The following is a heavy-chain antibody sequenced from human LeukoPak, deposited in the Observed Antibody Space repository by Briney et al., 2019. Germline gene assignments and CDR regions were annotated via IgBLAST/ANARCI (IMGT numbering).Heavy chain of an antibody. Sequence: SETLSLTCTVSGGSISSSSYYWGWIRQSPGKGLEWIATVSYSGSTYYNPSLKSRVTISVDTSKNQFSLKLSSVTAADTAVYYCASFVGAATTSHIDYWGQGTLVTVSS. CDR2: VSYSGST. D-gene: IGHD1-26*01. CDR1: GGSISSSSYY. J-gene: IGHJ4*02. CDR3: ASFVGAATTSHIDY. V-gene: IGHV4-39*07.